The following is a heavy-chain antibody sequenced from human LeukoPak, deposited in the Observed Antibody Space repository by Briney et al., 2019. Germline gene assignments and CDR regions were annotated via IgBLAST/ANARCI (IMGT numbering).Heavy chain of an antibody. D-gene: IGHD3-3*01. CDR1: GGSISSYY. J-gene: IGHJ4*02. CDR2: IYTSGST. V-gene: IGHV4-4*07. CDR3: ASSPAFGVVIGPLLPRYFDY. Sequence: SETLSLTCTVSGGSISSYYWSWIRQPAGKGLEWLGRIYTSGSTNYNPSLKSRVTMSVDTSKNQFSLKLSSVTAADTAVYYCASSPAFGVVIGPLLPRYFDYWGQGTLVTVSS.